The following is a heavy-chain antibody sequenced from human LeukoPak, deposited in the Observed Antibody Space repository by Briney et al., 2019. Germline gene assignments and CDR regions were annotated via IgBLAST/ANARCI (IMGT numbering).Heavy chain of an antibody. CDR2: ISYDGSNK. CDR3: ARAGVYSYSYYMDV. Sequence: GGSLRLSCAASRFTFSSYAMHWVRQAPGKGLEWVTLISYDGSNKYYADSVKGRFTISRDNSKNTLYLQMNSLRAEDTAVYYRARAGVYSYSYYMDVWGKGTTVTVSS. D-gene: IGHD5-18*01. CDR1: RFTFSSYA. J-gene: IGHJ6*03. V-gene: IGHV3-30*04.